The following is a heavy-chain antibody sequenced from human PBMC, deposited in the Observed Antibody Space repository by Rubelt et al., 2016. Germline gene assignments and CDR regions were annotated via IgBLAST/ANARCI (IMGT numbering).Heavy chain of an antibody. Sequence: LVQPGGSLRLSCAASGFTFRSSAMHWVRQAPGKGLEYVSAISSNGGSTYYADSVKGRVTISRDNSKNTLYLQMSSLRAEDTAVYYCGKGPNYYDSSGYYYGADAFDIWGQGTMVTVSS. CDR1: GFTFRSSA. V-gene: IGHV3-64D*09. CDR2: ISSNGGST. D-gene: IGHD3-22*01. J-gene: IGHJ3*02. CDR3: GKGPNYYDSSGYYYGADAFDI.